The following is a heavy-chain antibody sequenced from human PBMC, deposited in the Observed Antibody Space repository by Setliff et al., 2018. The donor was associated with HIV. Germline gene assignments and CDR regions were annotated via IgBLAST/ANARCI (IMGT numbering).Heavy chain of an antibody. CDR1: GFTFSSYW. Sequence: GESLKISCAASGFTFSSYWMSWVRQAPGKGLEWVANIKQDGSERYYLDSVKGRFSISRDNAKNSVYLQMNSLRAEDTAVYYCARGPGCGGDCRAFAMDSFDMWGQGTEVTVSS. D-gene: IGHD2-21*02. CDR3: ARGPGCGGDCRAFAMDSFDM. V-gene: IGHV3-7*03. CDR2: IKQDGSER. J-gene: IGHJ3*02.